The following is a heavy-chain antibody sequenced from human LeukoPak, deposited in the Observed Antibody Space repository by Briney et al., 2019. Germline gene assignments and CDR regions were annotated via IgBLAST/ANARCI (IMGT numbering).Heavy chain of an antibody. D-gene: IGHD3-22*01. CDR1: GGSISSSSYY. CDR3: ARGATVITMIVVVTHFDY. Sequence: PSETLSLTCTVSGGSISSSSYYWGWIRQPPGKGLEWIGSIYYSGSTYYNPSLKSRVTISVDTSKNQFSLKLSSVTAADTAVYYCARGATVITMIVVVTHFDYWGQGTLVTVSS. J-gene: IGHJ4*02. V-gene: IGHV4-39*07. CDR2: IYYSGST.